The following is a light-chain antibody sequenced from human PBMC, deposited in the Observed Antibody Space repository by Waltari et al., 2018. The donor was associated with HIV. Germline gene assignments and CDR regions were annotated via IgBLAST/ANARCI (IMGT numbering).Light chain of an antibody. CDR2: EVI. J-gene: IGLJ1*01. CDR1: SSDVGAYKY. CDR3: SSYTSAETVV. V-gene: IGLV2-14*01. Sequence: QSALTQPASVSGSPGQSITISCTGTSSDVGAYKYVSWYQQHPDNVPKLIIYEVINRPAGVSNRFSGSKSGNAASLTISGLQTEDEADYYCSSYTSAETVVFGVGTRVTVL.